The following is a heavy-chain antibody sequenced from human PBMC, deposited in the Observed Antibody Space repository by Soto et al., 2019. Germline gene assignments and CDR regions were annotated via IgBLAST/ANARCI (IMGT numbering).Heavy chain of an antibody. D-gene: IGHD3-10*01. J-gene: IGHJ5*02. CDR3: ARAPYYYGSGSYYGWFDP. CDR2: MNPNSGNT. Sequence: ASVKVTGRASGYTFTSYDINSVRQATGHVLEWMGWMNPNSGNTGYAQKFQGRVTMTRNTSISTAYMELSSLRSEDTAVYYCARAPYYYGSGSYYGWFDPWGQGTLVTVSS. V-gene: IGHV1-8*01. CDR1: GYTFTSYD.